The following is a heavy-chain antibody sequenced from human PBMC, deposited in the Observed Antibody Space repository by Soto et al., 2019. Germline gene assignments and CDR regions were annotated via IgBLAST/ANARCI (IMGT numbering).Heavy chain of an antibody. J-gene: IGHJ4*02. Sequence: SETLSLTCAVSGGSISSGGYSWSWIRQPPGKGLEWIGYIYHSGSTYYNPSLKSRVTISVDRSKNKFSLKLSSVTAADTAVYYCARELRYYFDYWGQGTLVTVSS. V-gene: IGHV4-30-2*01. CDR3: ARELRYYFDY. CDR1: GGSISSGGYS. D-gene: IGHD4-17*01. CDR2: IYHSGST.